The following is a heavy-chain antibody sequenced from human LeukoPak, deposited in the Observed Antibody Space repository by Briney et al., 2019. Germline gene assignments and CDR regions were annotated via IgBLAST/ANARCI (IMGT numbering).Heavy chain of an antibody. J-gene: IGHJ4*02. CDR2: IYYSGNT. V-gene: IGHV4-59*06. CDR1: GDSMGTYY. CDR3: ARGIRVGNFDY. Sequence: PSETLSLTCTVTGDSMGTYYWSFIRQPAGKGLEWIGYIYYSGNTYYNPSLKSRVTISVDTSKNQFSLNLSSVTAADTAVYYCARGIRVGNFDYWGQGILVTVSS. D-gene: IGHD3-3*02.